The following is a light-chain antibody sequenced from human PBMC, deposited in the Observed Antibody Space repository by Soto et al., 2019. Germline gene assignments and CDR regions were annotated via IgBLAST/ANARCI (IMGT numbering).Light chain of an antibody. Sequence: EIVMTQSPATLSVSPGERATLSCRASQSVSSNLAWYQQKPGQAPRLLIYGASTRATGIPARFSGSGSGTEFTLTISSLQSEDFAVYYCNKYNNWPPTFGQGTKVDIK. CDR2: GAS. J-gene: IGKJ1*01. V-gene: IGKV3-15*01. CDR1: QSVSSN. CDR3: NKYNNWPPT.